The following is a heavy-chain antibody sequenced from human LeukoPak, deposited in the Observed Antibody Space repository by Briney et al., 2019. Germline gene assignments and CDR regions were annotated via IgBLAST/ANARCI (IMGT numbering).Heavy chain of an antibody. Sequence: PSETLSLTCAVYGGSFSGYYWSWIRQPPGQGLEWIAEIDHSGDIKYNPALKSRVIISADTSKNQFSLKLSSVTAADTAIYYCAREGFYGSGRPLDSWGQGTLVTVSS. CDR2: IDHSGDI. CDR1: GGSFSGYY. V-gene: IGHV4-34*01. D-gene: IGHD3-10*01. J-gene: IGHJ4*02. CDR3: AREGFYGSGRPLDS.